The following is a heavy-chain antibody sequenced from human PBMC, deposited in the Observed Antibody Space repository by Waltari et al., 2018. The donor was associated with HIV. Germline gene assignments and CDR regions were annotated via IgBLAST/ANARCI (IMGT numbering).Heavy chain of an antibody. CDR2: INSDGSST. V-gene: IGHV3-74*02. D-gene: IGHD6-13*01. Sequence: EVQLVESGGGLVKPGGSRRLPCVDSGSSVGSYGMQRVGKAQGKGLVWVSRINSDGSSTSYADSVKGRFTISRDNAKNTLYLQMNSLRAEDTAVYYCARWARGAAAIYGMDVWGQGTTVTVSS. CDR1: GSSVGSYG. CDR3: ARWARGAAAIYGMDV. J-gene: IGHJ6*02.